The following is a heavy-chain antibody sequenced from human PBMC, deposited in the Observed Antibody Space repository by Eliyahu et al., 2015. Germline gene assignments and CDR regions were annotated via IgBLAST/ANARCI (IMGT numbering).Heavy chain of an antibody. Sequence: EVELVESGGGLVQPGGSLRLSCSASGFTFSHYPMHWVRQAPRKGLEYVSSISFQGGGTYYSDSVKGRFTISRDDSKNTLYLQMSSLRAEDTAVYYCVKPVATTGVSYFDYWGQGTLVTVSS. J-gene: IGHJ4*02. CDR3: VKPVATTGVSYFDY. V-gene: IGHV3-64D*08. CDR1: GFTFSHYP. CDR2: ISFQGGGT. D-gene: IGHD5-12*01.